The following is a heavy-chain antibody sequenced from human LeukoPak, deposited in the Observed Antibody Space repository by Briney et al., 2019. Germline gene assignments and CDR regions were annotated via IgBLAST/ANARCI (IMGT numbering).Heavy chain of an antibody. CDR1: GFTFGDYA. J-gene: IGHJ4*02. V-gene: IGHV3-49*04. D-gene: IGHD3-3*01. CDR2: IRSKAYGGTT. CDR3: TRSYGFWSGYFDY. Sequence: SLRLSCTASGFTFGDYAMSWVRQAPGKGLEWVGFIRSKAYGGTTEYAASVKGRFTISRDDSKSIAYLQMNSLKTEDTAVYYCTRSYGFWSGYFDYWGQGTLVTVSS.